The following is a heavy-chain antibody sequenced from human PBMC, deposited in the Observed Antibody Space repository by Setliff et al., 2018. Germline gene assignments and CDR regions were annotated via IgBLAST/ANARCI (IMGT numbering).Heavy chain of an antibody. CDR3: ARDQFRKSGGLYY. CDR1: GFTVSTFS. D-gene: IGHD2-15*01. V-gene: IGHV3-30*03. CDR2: LSDDGTNE. Sequence: GGSLRLSCAASGFTVSTFSMHWVRQTPVKGLEWVATLSDDGTNEFYADSVKGRFTVFRDNSRNTLYLQMTSLRADDAAMYYCARDQFRKSGGLYYWGQGTLVTVSS. J-gene: IGHJ4*02.